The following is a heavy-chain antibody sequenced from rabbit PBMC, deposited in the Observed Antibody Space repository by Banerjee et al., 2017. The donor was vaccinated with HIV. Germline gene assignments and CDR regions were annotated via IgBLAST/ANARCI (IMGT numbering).Heavy chain of an antibody. D-gene: IGHD1-1*01. J-gene: IGHJ6*01. CDR1: GFSFSNIYY. Sequence: QEQVEESGGDLVKPEGSLTLTCTASGFSFSNIYYMCWVRQAPGKGLEWIGYIDPIFNNTYYASWVNGRFTISSHNAQNTLYLQLNSLTTADTATYFCVRDFPYSSSIGLWGPGTLVTVS. CDR2: IDPIFNNT. CDR3: VRDFPYSSSIGL. V-gene: IGHV1S45*01.